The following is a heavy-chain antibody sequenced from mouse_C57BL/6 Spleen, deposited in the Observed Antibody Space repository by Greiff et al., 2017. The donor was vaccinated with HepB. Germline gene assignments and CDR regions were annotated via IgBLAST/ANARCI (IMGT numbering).Heavy chain of an antibody. CDR3: ARDPDYGSSAWYFDV. J-gene: IGHJ1*03. CDR1: GFTFSSYA. V-gene: IGHV5-4*01. CDR2: ISDGGSYT. D-gene: IGHD1-1*01. Sequence: EVQGVESGGGLVKPGGSLKLSCAASGFTFSSYAMSWVRQTPEKRLEWVATISDGGSYTYYPDNVKGRFTISRDNAKNNLYLQMSPLKSEDTAMYSCARDPDYGSSAWYFDVWGTGTTVTVSS.